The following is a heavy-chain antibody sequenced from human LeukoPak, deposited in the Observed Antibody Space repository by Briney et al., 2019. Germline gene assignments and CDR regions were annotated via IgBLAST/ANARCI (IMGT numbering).Heavy chain of an antibody. J-gene: IGHJ4*02. D-gene: IGHD6-19*01. Sequence: PGRSLRLSCAASGFTFSSYAMHWVRQAPGKGLEWVSYISSSSSTIYYADSVKGRFTISRDNAKNSLYLQMNSLRAEDTAIYYCARALYNRGWYPDYFDSWGQGALVTVSS. CDR1: GFTFSSYA. V-gene: IGHV3-48*01. CDR2: ISSSSSTI. CDR3: ARALYNRGWYPDYFDS.